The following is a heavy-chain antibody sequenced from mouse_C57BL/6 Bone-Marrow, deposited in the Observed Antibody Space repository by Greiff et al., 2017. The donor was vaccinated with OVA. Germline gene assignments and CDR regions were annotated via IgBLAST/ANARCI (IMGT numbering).Heavy chain of an antibody. V-gene: IGHV5-4*01. J-gene: IGHJ2*01. CDR3: ARETIVTRYYFGY. Sequence: EVQVVESGGGLVKPGGSLKLSCAASGFTFSSYAMSWVRQTPEKRLEWVATISAGGSYTYYPDNVKGRFTISRDNAKNNLYLQMSHLKSEDTAMYYCARETIVTRYYFGYWGKGTTLTVSS. CDR2: ISAGGSYT. D-gene: IGHD2-5*01. CDR1: GFTFSSYA.